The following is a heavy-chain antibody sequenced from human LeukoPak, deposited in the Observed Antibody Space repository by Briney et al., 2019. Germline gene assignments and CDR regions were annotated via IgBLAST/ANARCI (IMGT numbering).Heavy chain of an antibody. V-gene: IGHV4-39*01. CDR2: FYYSGNT. Sequence: SETLSLTCIVSGGSISSSSYYWGWIRQPPGKGLEWIGNFYYSGNTYYNPSLKSRATISVDTSKNQFSLKLSSVTAADTAVYYCARRYYASGRLDPWGQGTLVTVSS. CDR3: ARRYYASGRLDP. CDR1: GGSISSSSYY. J-gene: IGHJ5*02. D-gene: IGHD3-10*01.